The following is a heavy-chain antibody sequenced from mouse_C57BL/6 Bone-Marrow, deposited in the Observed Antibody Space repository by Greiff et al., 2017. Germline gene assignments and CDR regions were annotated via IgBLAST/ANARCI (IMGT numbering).Heavy chain of an antibody. V-gene: IGHV1-9*01. CDR2: ILPGSGST. Sequence: VQLQQSGAELMKPGASVKLSCTATGYTFTAYWIEWVKQRPGHGLEWIGEILPGSGSTNYNVKFKGKATLTADPSSNTAYMQLSSLTTEDSAIDYYFYGSSFDYWGQGTTLTVSS. CDR1: GYTFTAYW. CDR3: FYGSSFDY. J-gene: IGHJ2*01. D-gene: IGHD1-1*01.